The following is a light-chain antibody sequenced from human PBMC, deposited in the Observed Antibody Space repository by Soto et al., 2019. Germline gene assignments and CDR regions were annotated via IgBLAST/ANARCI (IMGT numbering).Light chain of an antibody. J-gene: IGKJ1*01. CDR1: QSVSSNL. CDR3: QQYNSYSPT. Sequence: EIVLTQSPGTLSLSPGERATLSCRASQSVSSNLLAWYQQKPGQAPRLLIYGATNRATGIPDRFSGSGSGTDFTLTISSLHPDDFATYYCQQYNSYSPTFGQGTKVDIK. V-gene: IGKV3-20*01. CDR2: GAT.